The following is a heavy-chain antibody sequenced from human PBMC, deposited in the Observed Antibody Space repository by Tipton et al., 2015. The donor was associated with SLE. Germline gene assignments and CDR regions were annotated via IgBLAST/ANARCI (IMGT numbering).Heavy chain of an antibody. CDR3: ARAFASGSWERDAFDI. CDR2: ISWNGGRT. Sequence: SLRLSCAASGFTFDDHGLSWVRQAPGKGLEWVSGISWNGGRTGYTDSVKRRFTISRDNAKNSLYLQMISLRAEGTALYFCARAFASGSWERDAFDIWGPGTMVTVSS. CDR1: GFTFDDHG. D-gene: IGHD6-13*01. J-gene: IGHJ3*02. V-gene: IGHV3-20*04.